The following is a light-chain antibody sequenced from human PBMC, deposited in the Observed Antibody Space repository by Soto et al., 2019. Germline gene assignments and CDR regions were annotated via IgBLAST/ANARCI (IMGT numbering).Light chain of an antibody. V-gene: IGLV2-23*02. Sequence: QSVLTQPASVSGSPGQSMTISCTGTSSDVGNYNLVSWYQQHPGKAPKLMLYEVSKRPSGVSNSFSRSKSGPTASLTISGLQAEDEAAYYCSSYARSRTYVLGTATAVTVL. CDR1: SSDVGNYNL. J-gene: IGLJ1*01. CDR2: EVS. CDR3: SSYARSRTYV.